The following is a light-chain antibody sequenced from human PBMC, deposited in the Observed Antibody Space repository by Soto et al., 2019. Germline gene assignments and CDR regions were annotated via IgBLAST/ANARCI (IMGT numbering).Light chain of an antibody. Sequence: QSVLTQPPSVSGAPGQRVTISCTGSSSNIGAGYDVHWYQQLPGTAPKLLIYGNSNRPSGVPDRFSGSKSGTSASLAITRVQAEDEAGSYCQSYVSTVRGVVFGGGTTVTVL. CDR2: GNS. J-gene: IGLJ2*01. CDR3: QSYVSTVRGVV. V-gene: IGLV1-40*01. CDR1: SSNIGAGYD.